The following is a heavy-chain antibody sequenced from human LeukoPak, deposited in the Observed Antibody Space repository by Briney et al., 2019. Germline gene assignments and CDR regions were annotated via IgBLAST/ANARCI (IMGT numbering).Heavy chain of an antibody. J-gene: IGHJ5*02. CDR1: GFTFSNYA. V-gene: IGHV3-30-3*01. CDR2: ISIDGSNK. Sequence: GRSLRLSCAASGFTFSNYAMHWVRQTPGSGLEWVTLISIDGSNKYYADSVKGRFTISRDNSRNTLNLHMNSLRPEDTAVYYCASRAIDWYRDSNWFDPWGQGTLVTVSS. CDR3: ASRAIDWYRDSNWFDP. D-gene: IGHD3-9*01.